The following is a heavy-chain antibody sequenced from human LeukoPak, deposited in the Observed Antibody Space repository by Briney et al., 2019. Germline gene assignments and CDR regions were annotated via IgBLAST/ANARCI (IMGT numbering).Heavy chain of an antibody. Sequence: GASVKVSCKASGGTFSSYTISWVRQAPGQGLEWMGRIIPILGIANYAQKLQGRVTIIADKSTSTAYMELSSLRSEDTAVYYCARVKDYYALRDWGQGTLVTVSS. V-gene: IGHV1-69*02. CDR2: IIPILGIA. D-gene: IGHD3-22*01. CDR3: ARVKDYYALRD. CDR1: GGTFSSYT. J-gene: IGHJ4*02.